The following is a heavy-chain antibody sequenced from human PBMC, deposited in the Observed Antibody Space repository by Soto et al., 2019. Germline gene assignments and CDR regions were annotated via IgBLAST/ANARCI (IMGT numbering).Heavy chain of an antibody. CDR3: ARLVYDTRLNYMYFDF. Sequence: SETLSLTCAVSGVSISSGNWWTWVRQSPQRGLGYIGEIFHDGTANYYPSFERRVAISVDTSKNQFSLKLTSVTAADTAIYFCARLVYDTRLNYMYFDFWGQGTLVTVSS. CDR2: IFHDGTA. J-gene: IGHJ4*02. D-gene: IGHD3-10*01. CDR1: GVSISSGNW. V-gene: IGHV4-4*02.